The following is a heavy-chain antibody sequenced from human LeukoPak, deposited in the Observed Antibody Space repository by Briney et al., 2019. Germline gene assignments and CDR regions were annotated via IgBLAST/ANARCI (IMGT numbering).Heavy chain of an antibody. J-gene: IGHJ4*02. D-gene: IGHD6-13*01. CDR3: ARDGRSSWFSYYFDY. CDR1: GFTFSSYE. CDR2: ISSSGSTI. Sequence: GGSLRLSCAASGFTFSSYEMNWVRQAPGKGLEWVSYISSSGSTIYYADSVKGRFTISRDNAKNSLYLQMNSLRAEDTAVYYRARDGRSSWFSYYFDYWGQGTLVTVSS. V-gene: IGHV3-48*03.